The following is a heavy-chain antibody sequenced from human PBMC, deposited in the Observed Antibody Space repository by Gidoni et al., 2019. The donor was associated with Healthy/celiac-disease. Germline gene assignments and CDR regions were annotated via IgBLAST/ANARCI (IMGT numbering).Heavy chain of an antibody. CDR2: ISGSGGST. CDR3: AKDSSPLVVGAIPNAFDI. J-gene: IGHJ3*02. V-gene: IGHV3-23*01. D-gene: IGHD1-26*01. Sequence: EVQLLESGGGLVQPGGSLRLSCAASGVTFSSYAMSWVRQAPGKGLEGFSAISGSGGSTYYADSVKGRFTISRDNSKNTLYLQMNSLRAEDTAVYYCAKDSSPLVVGAIPNAFDIWGQGTMVTVSS. CDR1: GVTFSSYA.